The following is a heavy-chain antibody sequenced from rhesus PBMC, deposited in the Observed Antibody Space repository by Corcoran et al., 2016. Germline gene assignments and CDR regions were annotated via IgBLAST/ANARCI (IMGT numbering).Heavy chain of an antibody. CDR1: GGSISGGYD. CDR3: AREEAAYGLDS. V-gene: IGHV4-76*01. J-gene: IGHJ6*01. Sequence: QVQLQESGPGLVKPSETLSLTCAVSGGSISGGYDWSWIRQPPGKGLEWIGYIYGSSGNTNYNPSLKSRVTISKDTSKNQFSLKLSSVTAADTAVYYCAREEAAYGLDSWGQGVVVTVSS. D-gene: IGHD6-25*01. CDR2: IYGSSGNT.